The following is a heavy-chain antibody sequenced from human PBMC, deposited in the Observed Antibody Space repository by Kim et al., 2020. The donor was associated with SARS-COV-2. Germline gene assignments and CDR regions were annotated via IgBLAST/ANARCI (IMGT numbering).Heavy chain of an antibody. D-gene: IGHD2-15*01. J-gene: IGHJ4*02. CDR1: GFSLTTSGVG. Sequence: SGPTLVNPPQTLTLTCSFSGFSLTTSGVGVGWIRQPTGKAMEWLAVIFWNDDKHYSPSLKSRLTITKNTSKNQVVLTMANMDPVDTATYYCAHRPYCSGGSGYSSFDYGGQGTLVTVSS. V-gene: IGHV2-5*01. CDR2: IFWNDDK. CDR3: AHRPYCSGGSGYSSFDY.